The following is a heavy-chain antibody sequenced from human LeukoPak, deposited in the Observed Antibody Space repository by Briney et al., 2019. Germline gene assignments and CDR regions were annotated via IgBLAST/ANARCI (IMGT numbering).Heavy chain of an antibody. V-gene: IGHV3-7*01. CDR2: IKQDGSEK. D-gene: IGHD6-13*01. CDR3: TREAAAGIDY. Sequence: GGSLRLSCAASGFTFSTYWMSWVRQAPGKGLEWVANIKQDGSEKYYLDSVKGGFTISRDNAKNSLYLQMNSLRAEDTAVYFCTREAAAGIDYWGQGTLVTVSS. J-gene: IGHJ4*02. CDR1: GFTFSTYW.